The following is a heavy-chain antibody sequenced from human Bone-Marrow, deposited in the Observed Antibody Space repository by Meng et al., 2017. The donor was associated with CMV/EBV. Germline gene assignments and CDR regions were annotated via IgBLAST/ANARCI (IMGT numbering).Heavy chain of an antibody. CDR2: ISGRGDST. Sequence: GESLKISCAASGFTFSSDAMRWVRQAPGKGLQWVSSISGRGDSTYCADSVKGRFTISRDNAKNSLYLQMNSLRAEDTAVYYCARDKYYDFWSGYYNYYYYYGMDVWGQGTTVTVSS. CDR3: ARDKYYDFWSGYYNYYYYYGMDV. CDR1: GFTFSSDA. V-gene: IGHV3-23*01. J-gene: IGHJ6*02. D-gene: IGHD3-3*01.